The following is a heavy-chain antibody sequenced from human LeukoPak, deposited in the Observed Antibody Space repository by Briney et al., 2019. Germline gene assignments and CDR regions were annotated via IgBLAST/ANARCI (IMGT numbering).Heavy chain of an antibody. CDR1: GFTFSSYS. V-gene: IGHV3-21*01. Sequence: GGSLRLSCAASGFTFSSYSMNWVRQAPGKGLEWVSSISSSSSYIYYADSVKGRFTISRDNAKNSLYLQMNSLRAEDTAVYYCARVPDICSSTSCYGYYYYMDVWGKGTTVTISS. CDR2: ISSSSSYI. J-gene: IGHJ6*03. CDR3: ARVPDICSSTSCYGYYYYMDV. D-gene: IGHD2-2*01.